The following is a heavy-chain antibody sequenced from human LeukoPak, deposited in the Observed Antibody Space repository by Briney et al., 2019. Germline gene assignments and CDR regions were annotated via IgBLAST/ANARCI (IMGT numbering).Heavy chain of an antibody. J-gene: IGHJ3*02. Sequence: GRSLRLSCAASGFTFDDYAMHWVRHAPGKGLEWVSGISWNSGSIGYADSVKGRFTISRDNAKNSLYLQMNSLRAEDTALYYCASGYSSGWYWDAFDIWGQGTMVTVSS. D-gene: IGHD6-19*01. V-gene: IGHV3-9*01. CDR3: ASGYSSGWYWDAFDI. CDR2: ISWNSGSI. CDR1: GFTFDDYA.